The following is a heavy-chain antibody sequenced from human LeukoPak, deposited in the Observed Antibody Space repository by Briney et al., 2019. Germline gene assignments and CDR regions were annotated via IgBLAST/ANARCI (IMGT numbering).Heavy chain of an antibody. Sequence: GGSLRLSCAASGFTFSSYGMHWVRQAPGKGLEGVAFIRYDGSKKYYADSVKGRFTISRDNSKNTLYLQMNSLRAEDTAVYYCAKAQYDFWSGADYWGQGTLVTVSS. CDR2: IRYDGSKK. CDR3: AKAQYDFWSGADY. D-gene: IGHD3-3*01. V-gene: IGHV3-30*02. J-gene: IGHJ4*02. CDR1: GFTFSSYG.